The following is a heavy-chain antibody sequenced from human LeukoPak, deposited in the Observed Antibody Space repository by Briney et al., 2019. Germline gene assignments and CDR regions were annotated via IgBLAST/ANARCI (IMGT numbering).Heavy chain of an antibody. CDR1: GFSVSNNY. D-gene: IGHD3-3*01. CDR2: IHSGGRT. CDR3: ARPGSASGYWVP. V-gene: IGHV3-66*01. J-gene: IGHJ5*02. Sequence: PGGSLRLSCAASGFSVSNNYLSWVRQPPGKGLEWVSVIHSGGRTKYADSVRDRFTISRDTAKNTVYLQMNSLRVDDTAAYYCARPGSASGYWVPWGQGTLVTVSS.